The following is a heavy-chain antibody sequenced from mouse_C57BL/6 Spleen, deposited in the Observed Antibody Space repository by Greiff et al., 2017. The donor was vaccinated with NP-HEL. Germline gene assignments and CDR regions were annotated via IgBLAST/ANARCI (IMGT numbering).Heavy chain of an antibody. CDR2: IDPENGDT. CDR3: TTGRLGKKGFDY. CDR1: GFNIKDDY. V-gene: IGHV14-4*01. J-gene: IGHJ2*01. D-gene: IGHD2-1*01. Sequence: EVQLQQSGAELVRPGASVKLSCTASGFNIKDDYMHWVKQRPEQGLEWIGWIDPENGDTEYASKFQGKATITADTSSNTAYLQLSSLTSEDTAVYYCTTGRLGKKGFDYWGQGTTLTVSS.